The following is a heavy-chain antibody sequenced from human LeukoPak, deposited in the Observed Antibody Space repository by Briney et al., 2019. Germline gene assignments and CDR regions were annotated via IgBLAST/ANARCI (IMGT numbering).Heavy chain of an antibody. CDR3: AKDRSLDGGNTNGYFDF. CDR1: GITFSTYA. CDR2: IGASGEKT. Sequence: PGGSLRLSCVASGITFSTYAMSWVRQAPGKGLEWVSLIGASGEKTYYADSVKGRFTISRDNSDNTLYLQMNSLRAEETAVFYCAKDRSLDGGNTNGYFDFWGQGTLVTVSS. D-gene: IGHD4-23*01. V-gene: IGHV3-23*01. J-gene: IGHJ4*02.